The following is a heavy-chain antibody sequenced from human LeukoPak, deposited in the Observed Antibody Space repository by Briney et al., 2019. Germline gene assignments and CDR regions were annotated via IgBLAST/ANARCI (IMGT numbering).Heavy chain of an antibody. D-gene: IGHD3-16*01. V-gene: IGHV4-59*01. CDR2: IYYSGST. CDR1: GGSISSYY. J-gene: IGHJ4*02. Sequence: SETLSLTCTVSGGSISSYYWSWTRQPPGKGLEWIGYIYYSGSTNYNPSLKSRVTISVDTSKNQFSLKLSSVTAADTAVYYCARDGSLGHFASYFDYWGQGTLVTVSS. CDR3: ARDGSLGHFASYFDY.